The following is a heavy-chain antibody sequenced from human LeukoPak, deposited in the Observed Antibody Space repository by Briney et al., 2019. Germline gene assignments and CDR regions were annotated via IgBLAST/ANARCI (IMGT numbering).Heavy chain of an antibody. V-gene: IGHV4-30-4*08. D-gene: IGHD3-10*01. J-gene: IGHJ1*01. CDR1: GGSISSGDYY. CDR3: ARGTMVRGVIRYFQH. CDR2: IYYSGST. Sequence: SQTLSLTCTVSGGSISSGDYYWSWIRQPPGKGLEWIGYIYYSGSTYYNPSLKSRVTISVDTSKNQFSLKLSSVTAADTAVYYCARGTMVRGVIRYFQHWGQGTLVTVSS.